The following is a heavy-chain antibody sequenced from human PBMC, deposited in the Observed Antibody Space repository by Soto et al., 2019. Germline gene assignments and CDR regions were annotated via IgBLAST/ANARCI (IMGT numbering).Heavy chain of an antibody. CDR1: GFTFSDHY. D-gene: IGHD1-26*01. CDR3: TRGLLGGAPSYTFHGMDV. J-gene: IGHJ6*01. Sequence: EVQLVESGGGLVQPGGSLRLSCAASGFTFSDHYMDWVRQAPGKGLEWVARSRNRVNSHTTEYAASVKGRFTISRDESKSYLDLPMNSLKIEDTAVYYCTRGLLGGAPSYTFHGMDVWCQGTTVTVSS. V-gene: IGHV3-72*01. CDR2: SRNRVNSHTT.